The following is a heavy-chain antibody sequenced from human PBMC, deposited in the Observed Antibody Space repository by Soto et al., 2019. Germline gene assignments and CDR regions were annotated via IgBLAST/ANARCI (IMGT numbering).Heavy chain of an antibody. D-gene: IGHD3-22*01. Sequence: SGGSLRLSCAASGFTFRNYGMNWVRQAPGKGLEWVSYIGIGSSTKYYADSVKGRFTISRDNAKNSLYLQMNSLRAEVTAVYYCARDQLYYNDISGRPLNAFDVWGQGTMVTVSS. CDR2: IGIGSSTK. V-gene: IGHV3-48*01. CDR1: GFTFRNYG. J-gene: IGHJ3*01. CDR3: ARDQLYYNDISGRPLNAFDV.